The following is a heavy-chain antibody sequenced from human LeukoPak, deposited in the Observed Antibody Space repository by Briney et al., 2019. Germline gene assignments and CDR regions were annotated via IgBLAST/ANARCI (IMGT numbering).Heavy chain of an antibody. CDR3: ARDSEKAVADPNWFDP. CDR2: ISGSGGST. Sequence: GGSLRLSCAASGFTFSSYAMSWVRQAPGKGLEWVSAISGSGGSTYYADSVKGRFTISRDNSKNTLYLQMNSLRAEDTAVYYCARDSEKAVADPNWFDPWGQGTLVTVSS. J-gene: IGHJ5*02. CDR1: GFTFSSYA. D-gene: IGHD6-19*01. V-gene: IGHV3-23*01.